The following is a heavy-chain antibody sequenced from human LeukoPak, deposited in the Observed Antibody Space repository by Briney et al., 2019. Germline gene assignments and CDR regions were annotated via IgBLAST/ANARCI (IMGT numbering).Heavy chain of an antibody. Sequence: SETLSLTCAVSGGSISSNNYWSWVRQPPGKGLEWLGEIYRSGSTNYNPSLASRLTISVDKSTDHFFLQLTSVTAADTAVYYCARGRMWGGGYVGYASDNWFDPWGQGTLVIVSS. CDR2: IYRSGST. D-gene: IGHD5-12*01. J-gene: IGHJ5*02. V-gene: IGHV4-4*02. CDR3: ARGRMWGGGYVGYASDNWFDP. CDR1: GGSISSNNY.